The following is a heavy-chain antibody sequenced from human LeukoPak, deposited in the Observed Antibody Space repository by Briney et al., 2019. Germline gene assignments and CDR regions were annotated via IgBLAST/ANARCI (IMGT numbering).Heavy chain of an antibody. Sequence: GGSLRLSCAASGFTFSTYWMSWVRQAPGKGLKWVANMRQDGGEIYYVDSVKGRFTISRDNAKNSLSLQMNGLRAEDTAVYYCARRVSGREKYFDYWGQGTLVTVSS. CDR3: ARRVSGREKYFDY. J-gene: IGHJ4*02. CDR2: MRQDGGEI. CDR1: GFTFSTYW. D-gene: IGHD6-19*01. V-gene: IGHV3-7*01.